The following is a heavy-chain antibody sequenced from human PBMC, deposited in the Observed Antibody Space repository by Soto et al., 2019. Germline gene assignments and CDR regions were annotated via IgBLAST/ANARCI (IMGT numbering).Heavy chain of an antibody. CDR2: INPSGGST. Sequence: ASVKVSCKASGYTFTSYYMHWVRQAPGQGLEWMGIINPSGGSTSYAQKFQGRVTMTRDTSTSTVYMELSSLRSEDTAVYYCARDFDYGEPLRTNYYYYYGMDVWGQGTTVTVSS. D-gene: IGHD4-17*01. CDR1: GYTFTSYY. V-gene: IGHV1-46*01. J-gene: IGHJ6*02. CDR3: ARDFDYGEPLRTNYYYYYGMDV.